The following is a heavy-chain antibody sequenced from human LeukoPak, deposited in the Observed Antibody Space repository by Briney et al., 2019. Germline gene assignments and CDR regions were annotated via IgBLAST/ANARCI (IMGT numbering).Heavy chain of an antibody. CDR3: ARALVRGGLGY. D-gene: IGHD3-10*01. Sequence: KGLEWIGYIYYSGSTYYNPSLKSRVTISVDTSKNQFSLKLSSVNAADTAVYYCARALVRGGLGYWGQGTLVTVSS. V-gene: IGHV4-31*02. CDR2: IYYSGST. J-gene: IGHJ4*02.